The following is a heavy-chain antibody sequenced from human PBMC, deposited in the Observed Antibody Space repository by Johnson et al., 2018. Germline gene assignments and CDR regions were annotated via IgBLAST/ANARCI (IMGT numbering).Heavy chain of an antibody. CDR3: ARATRNYCYTTSCFAQYFQH. CDR2: INWNAGGT. Sequence: VQLVESGGGVVRPGGSLRLCCAASGFSFEDYGLRWVRQVPGKGLEWVAGINWNAGGTGYEDSVKGRFTISRDNAKNSLYLQLKSLEVEATALYYCARATRNYCYTTSCFAQYFQHWGQGTPVTVSS. J-gene: IGHJ1*01. D-gene: IGHD3-16*02. CDR1: GFSFEDYG. V-gene: IGHV3-20*04.